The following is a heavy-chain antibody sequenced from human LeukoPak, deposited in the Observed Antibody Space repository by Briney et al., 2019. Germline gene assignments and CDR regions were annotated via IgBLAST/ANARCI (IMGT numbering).Heavy chain of an antibody. Sequence: SETLSLTCTVSGGSISSSSYYWGWIRQPPGKGLEWIGSIYYSGSTYYNPSLKSRVTISVDTSKNQFSLKLSSVTAADTAVYYCARDQLRDYYYYGMDVWGQGTTVTVSS. D-gene: IGHD6-6*01. CDR3: ARDQLRDYYYYGMDV. CDR1: GGSISSSSYY. J-gene: IGHJ6*02. V-gene: IGHV4-39*07. CDR2: IYYSGST.